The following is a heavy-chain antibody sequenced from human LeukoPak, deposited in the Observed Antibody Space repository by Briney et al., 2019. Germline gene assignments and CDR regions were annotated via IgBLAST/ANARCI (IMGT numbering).Heavy chain of an antibody. CDR2: IISSGSTI. CDR3: ARDSGRHGFDY. Sequence: GGPLRLSCAASGFTFSSYEMNWVRQAPRKALEWVSYIISSGSTIYYADSVKGRFTISRDNAKNSLYLQMNSLRAEDTAVYYCARDSGRHGFDYWGQGTLVTVSS. CDR1: GFTFSSYE. J-gene: IGHJ4*02. D-gene: IGHD3-10*01. V-gene: IGHV3-48*03.